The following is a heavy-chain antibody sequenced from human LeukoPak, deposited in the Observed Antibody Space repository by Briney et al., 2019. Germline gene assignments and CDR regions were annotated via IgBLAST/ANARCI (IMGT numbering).Heavy chain of an antibody. V-gene: IGHV1-69*13. CDR2: IIPIFGTA. J-gene: IGHJ4*02. CDR3: ARGDEWELSD. Sequence: RASVKASCKASGGTFSSYAISWVRQAPGQGLEWMGGIIPIFGTANYAQKFQGRVTITADESTSTAYMELSSLRSEDTAVYYCARGDEWELSDWGEGTLVTVSS. CDR1: GGTFSSYA. D-gene: IGHD1-26*01.